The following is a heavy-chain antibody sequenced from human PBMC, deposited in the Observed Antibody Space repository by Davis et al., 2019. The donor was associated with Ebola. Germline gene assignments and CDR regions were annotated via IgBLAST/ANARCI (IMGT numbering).Heavy chain of an antibody. CDR1: GGSISSSSYY. V-gene: IGHV4-39*02. CDR2: IYFSGNT. J-gene: IGHJ3*02. D-gene: IGHD1-1*01. CDR3: AKDLRTTSAFDI. Sequence: SETLSLTCTVSGGSISSSSYYWGWIRQPPGKGLEWIGSIYFSGNTHYNSSLESRVTISVDTSKNQFSLKLSSVTAADTAVYYCAKDLRTTSAFDIWGQGTMVTVSS.